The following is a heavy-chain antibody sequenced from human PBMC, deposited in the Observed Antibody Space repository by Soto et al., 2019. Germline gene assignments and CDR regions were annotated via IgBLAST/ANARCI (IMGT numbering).Heavy chain of an antibody. CDR2: IYYSGST. J-gene: IGHJ4*02. Sequence: SETLSLTCTVSSGSISGYYWTWIRQPPGKGLEWIGNIYYSGSTNYNPSLMSRVTISVDTTKNQFSLRLTSVTAADTAVYYCARGLGERKKSFDYWGQGTLVTVSS. D-gene: IGHD3-10*01. CDR3: ARGLGERKKSFDY. CDR1: SGSISGYY. V-gene: IGHV4-59*01.